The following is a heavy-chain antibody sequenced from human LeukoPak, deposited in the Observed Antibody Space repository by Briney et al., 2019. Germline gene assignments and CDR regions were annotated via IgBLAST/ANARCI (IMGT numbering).Heavy chain of an antibody. CDR2: VNLQGST. CDR1: GGSITNTNY. J-gene: IGHJ4*02. CDR3: AREGGPYRPLDY. Sequence: SETLSLTCGVSGGSITNTNYWTWVRQPPGKGLEWIGEVNLQGSTNYNPSLMGRVAISVDTSENHISLQLTSVTAADTAVYYCAREGGPYRPLDYSGQGTLATVSS. V-gene: IGHV4-4*02.